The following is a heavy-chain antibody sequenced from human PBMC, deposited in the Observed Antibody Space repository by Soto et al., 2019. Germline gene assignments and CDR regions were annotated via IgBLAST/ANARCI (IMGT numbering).Heavy chain of an antibody. CDR1: GFTFSSYG. CDR3: AKDSGYYYMDV. CDR2: ISYDGSNK. V-gene: IGHV3-30*18. J-gene: IGHJ6*03. Sequence: HPGGSLRLSCAASGFTFSSYGMHWVRQAPGKGLEWVAVISYDGSNKYYADSVKGRFTISRDNSKNTLYLQMNSLRAEDTAVYYCAKDSGYYYMDVWGQGTTVTVSS. D-gene: IGHD3-10*01.